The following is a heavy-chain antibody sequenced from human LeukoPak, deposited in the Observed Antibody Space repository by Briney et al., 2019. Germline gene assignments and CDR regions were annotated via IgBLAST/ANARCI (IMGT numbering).Heavy chain of an antibody. CDR1: GFTFSSYA. CDR3: ARGVLGIHYWYFDL. J-gene: IGHJ2*01. D-gene: IGHD3-10*01. V-gene: IGHV3-30-3*01. CDR2: ISYDESNK. Sequence: GGSLRLSCAASGFTFSSYAMHWVRQAPGKGLEWVAVISYDESNKYYADSEKGRFTISRDNSKNTLYLQMNSLRAEDTAVYYCARGVLGIHYWYFDLWGRGTLVTVSS.